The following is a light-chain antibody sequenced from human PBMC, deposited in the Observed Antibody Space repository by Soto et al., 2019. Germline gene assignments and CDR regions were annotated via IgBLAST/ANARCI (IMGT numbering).Light chain of an antibody. J-gene: IGLJ1*01. Sequence: QSALTQPASVSGSPGQSITISCTGTSSDIGSFKYVSWFQHHLGKAPKLILYDVSNRPSGVSDRFSGSKSGNTASLTISGLQAEDEADYYCSSYTSSSTYVFGTGTKLSVL. V-gene: IGLV2-14*03. CDR3: SSYTSSSTYV. CDR1: SSDIGSFKY. CDR2: DVS.